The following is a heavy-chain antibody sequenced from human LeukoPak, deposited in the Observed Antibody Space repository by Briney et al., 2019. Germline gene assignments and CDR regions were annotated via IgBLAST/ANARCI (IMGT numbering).Heavy chain of an antibody. Sequence: ASVKVSCKASGYTFTSYYMHWVRQAPGQGLEWMGIINPSGGSTSYAQKFQGRVTMTRDTSTSTVYMELSSLRSEDTAVYYCARDPEHDSSGHLFDYWGQGTLVTVSS. CDR3: ARDPEHDSSGHLFDY. D-gene: IGHD3-22*01. CDR2: INPSGGST. CDR1: GYTFTSYY. V-gene: IGHV1-46*01. J-gene: IGHJ4*02.